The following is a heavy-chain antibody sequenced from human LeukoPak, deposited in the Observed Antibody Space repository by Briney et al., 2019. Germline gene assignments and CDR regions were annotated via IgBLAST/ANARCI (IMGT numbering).Heavy chain of an antibody. Sequence: SETLSLTCAVYGGSLNGHYWSWIRQPPGRGLEWIGEGSESGGTKFNPSLKSRVTISADTSKNRFSLKLNSVTAADTAVYYCAKNGQSGFSFDPWGQGTLVTVSS. D-gene: IGHD3-3*01. CDR2: GSESGGT. CDR1: GGSLNGHY. J-gene: IGHJ5*02. V-gene: IGHV4-34*01. CDR3: AKNGQSGFSFDP.